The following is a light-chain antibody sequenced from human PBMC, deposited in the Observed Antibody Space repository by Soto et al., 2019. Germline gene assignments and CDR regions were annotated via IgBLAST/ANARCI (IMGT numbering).Light chain of an antibody. CDR3: QQYDNWPPYT. Sequence: EIVMTQSPATLSVSPGERATLSCRASHSVSSNLAWYQHKPGQAPRLLFYGASTRAHGIPARFIGSGSGTEFTLTISSLQSEDFAVYYCQQYDNWPPYTLGQGTKLEIK. V-gene: IGKV3-15*01. CDR2: GAS. CDR1: HSVSSN. J-gene: IGKJ2*01.